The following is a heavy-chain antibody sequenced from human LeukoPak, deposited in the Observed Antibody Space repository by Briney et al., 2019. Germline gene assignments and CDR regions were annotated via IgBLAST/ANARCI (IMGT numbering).Heavy chain of an antibody. V-gene: IGHV3-23*01. CDR3: AKDFITMVRLLDY. CDR1: GFTFSSYS. D-gene: IGHD3-10*01. Sequence: TGGSLRLSCAASGFTFSSYSMNWVRQPPGKGLEWVSSIFPSGGEIHYADSVRGRFTISRDNSKSTLSLQMNSLRAEDTALYYCAKDFITMVRLLDYWGQGTLVTVSS. J-gene: IGHJ4*02. CDR2: IFPSGGEI.